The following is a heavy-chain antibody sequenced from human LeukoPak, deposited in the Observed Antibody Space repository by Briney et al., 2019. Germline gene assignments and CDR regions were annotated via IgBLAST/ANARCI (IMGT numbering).Heavy chain of an antibody. CDR3: ARGTPRYCSSTSCYEDWFDP. Sequence: SRTLSLTCAISGDSVSSNSAAWNWIRQSPSIGLEWLGRTYYRSKWYNDYAVSVKSRITINPDTSKNQFSLQLNSVTPEDTAVYYCARGTPRYCSSTSCYEDWFDPWGQGTLVTVSS. CDR1: GDSVSSNSAA. V-gene: IGHV6-1*01. D-gene: IGHD2-2*01. CDR2: TYYRSKWYN. J-gene: IGHJ5*02.